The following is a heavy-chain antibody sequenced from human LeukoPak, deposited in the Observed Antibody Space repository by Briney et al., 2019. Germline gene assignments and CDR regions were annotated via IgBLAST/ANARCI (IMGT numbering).Heavy chain of an antibody. CDR3: AKDNHYYDTSSSLDY. D-gene: IGHD3-22*01. V-gene: IGHV3-9*01. J-gene: IGHJ4*02. CDR1: GFTFDDYA. CDR2: ISWNGGTS. Sequence: GGSLRLSCAASGFTFDDYAMHWVRQAPGKGLEWVSGISWNGGTSAYADSVRGRFTISRDNAKNSLYLQMNSLRAEDTALYYCAKDNHYYDTSSSLDYWGQGTLVTVSS.